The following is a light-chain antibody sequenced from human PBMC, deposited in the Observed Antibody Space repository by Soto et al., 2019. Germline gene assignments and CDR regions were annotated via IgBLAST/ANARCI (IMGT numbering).Light chain of an antibody. Sequence: EIVLTQSPGTLSLSPGERATLSCRASQSVSSSYLAWYQQKPGQAPRLLIYGASSRTTGIPYRFSGSGSVTDFTLTIRRLEPEDFTVYYCQQYGSSPPDTFGLGMKGDIK. CDR2: GAS. CDR1: QSVSSSY. V-gene: IGKV3-20*01. CDR3: QQYGSSPPDT. J-gene: IGKJ3*01.